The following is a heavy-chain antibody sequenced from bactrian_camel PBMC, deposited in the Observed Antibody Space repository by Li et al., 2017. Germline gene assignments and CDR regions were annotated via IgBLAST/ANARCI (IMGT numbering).Heavy chain of an antibody. D-gene: IGHD6*01. CDR1: GDDIDTAC. CDR3: AADSLRYRSVGASNWDFAVNYEY. J-gene: IGHJ4*01. V-gene: IGHV3S25*01. CDR2: IATGAGRT. Sequence: WSLVLSCEVSGDDIDTACVAWFRQAPGQERERIANIATGAGRTYYADSVKGRFTISQDNSKNTVYLQMNNLTPEDSAMYYCAADSLRYRSVGASNWDFAVNYEYWGQGTQVTVS.